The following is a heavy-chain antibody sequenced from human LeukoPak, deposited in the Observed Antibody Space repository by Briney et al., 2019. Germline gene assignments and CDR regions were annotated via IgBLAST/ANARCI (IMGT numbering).Heavy chain of an antibody. V-gene: IGHV1-69*05. Sequence: SVKVSCKXSGGTFSSYAISWVRQAPGQGLEWMGGIIPIFGTANYAQKFQGRVTITTDESTSTAYMELSSLRSEDTAVHYCAVPKGGSSWYAQIDYWGQGTLVTVSS. J-gene: IGHJ4*02. CDR1: GGTFSSYA. D-gene: IGHD6-13*01. CDR2: IIPIFGTA. CDR3: AVPKGGSSWYAQIDY.